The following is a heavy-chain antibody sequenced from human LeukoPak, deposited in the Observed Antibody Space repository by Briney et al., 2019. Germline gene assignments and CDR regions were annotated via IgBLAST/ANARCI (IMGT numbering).Heavy chain of an antibody. D-gene: IGHD5-24*01. CDR1: GFTFSSYT. J-gene: IGHJ4*02. V-gene: IGHV3-21*01. CDR2: IRSSSSYI. CDR3: ARDGWLDY. Sequence: GGSLRLSCAASGFTFSSYTMNWVRQAPGKGLEWVSSIRSSSSYIYYADSVKGRFTISRGNAKNSLYLQMNSLRAEDTAVYYCARDGWLDYWGQGTLVTVSS.